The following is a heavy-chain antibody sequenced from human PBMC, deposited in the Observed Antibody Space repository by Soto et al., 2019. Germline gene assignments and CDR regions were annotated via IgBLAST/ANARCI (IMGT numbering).Heavy chain of an antibody. Sequence: GGSLRLSCAVVGMTVSGKKYVAWVRQAPGKGLEWVSGVYDADGKYYADSVKDRFTTSRDSSKTIVYLEMNDLGPEDTAIYYCATWLQREHAYDVWGQGTTVTVSS. J-gene: IGHJ3*01. D-gene: IGHD1-1*01. CDR2: VYDADGK. CDR1: GMTVSGKKY. CDR3: ATWLQREHAYDV. V-gene: IGHV3-53*01.